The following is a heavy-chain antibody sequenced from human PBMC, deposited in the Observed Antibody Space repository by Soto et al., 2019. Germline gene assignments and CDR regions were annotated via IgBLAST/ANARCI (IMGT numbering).Heavy chain of an antibody. V-gene: IGHV3-30-3*01. CDR2: ISYDGSNK. Sequence: GGSLRLSCAASGFTFSSYAMHWVRQAPGKGLEWVAVISYDGSNKYYAESVKGRFTISRDNSKKTLYLQMDSLRAEDTAVYYCARVQRWLQPFDYWGQGTLVTVSS. J-gene: IGHJ4*02. CDR3: ARVQRWLQPFDY. D-gene: IGHD5-12*01. CDR1: GFTFSSYA.